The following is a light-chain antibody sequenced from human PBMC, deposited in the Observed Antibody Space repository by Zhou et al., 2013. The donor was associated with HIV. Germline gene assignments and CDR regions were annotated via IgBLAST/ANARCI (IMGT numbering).Light chain of an antibody. Sequence: IVLTQSPATLSLSPGERATLSCRASQSVSSNYLAWYQQRPGQAPRLLIHGASTRATGFSARFSGSGSGTEFTLTISSLQSEDFAVYYCQQYNNWPRTFGQGTKVEMK. CDR2: GAS. V-gene: IGKV3-15*01. CDR3: QQYNNWPRT. J-gene: IGKJ1*01. CDR1: QSVSSN.